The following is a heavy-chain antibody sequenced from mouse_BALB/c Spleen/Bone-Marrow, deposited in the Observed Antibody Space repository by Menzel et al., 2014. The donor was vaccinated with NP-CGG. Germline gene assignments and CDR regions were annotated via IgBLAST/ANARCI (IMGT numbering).Heavy chain of an antibody. Sequence: EVKLMESGGGLVQPGGSLKLSCAASGFTFSSYGMSWVRQTPDKRLELVATINSNGGSTYYPDSVKGRFTISRDNAKNTLYLQMSSLKSEDTAMYYCARDYYGSSDYWGQGTTLTVSP. CDR3: ARDYYGSSDY. V-gene: IGHV5-6-3*01. J-gene: IGHJ2*01. D-gene: IGHD1-1*01. CDR1: GFTFSSYG. CDR2: INSNGGST.